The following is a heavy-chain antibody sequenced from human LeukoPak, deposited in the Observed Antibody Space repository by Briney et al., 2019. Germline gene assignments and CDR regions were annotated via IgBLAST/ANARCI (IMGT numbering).Heavy chain of an antibody. V-gene: IGHV1-69*05. CDR2: VIPIFGTA. Sequence: GASVKVSCKASGGTFSSYAISWVRQAPGQGLEWMGGVIPIFGTANYAQKFQGRVTITTDESTSTAYMELSSLRSEDTAVYYCARHRVGATARYYFDYWGQGTLVTVSS. D-gene: IGHD1-26*01. CDR3: ARHRVGATARYYFDY. J-gene: IGHJ4*02. CDR1: GGTFSSYA.